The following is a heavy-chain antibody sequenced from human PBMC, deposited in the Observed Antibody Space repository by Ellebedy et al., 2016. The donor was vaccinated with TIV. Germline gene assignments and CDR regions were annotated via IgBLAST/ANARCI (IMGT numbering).Heavy chain of an antibody. CDR1: GGTFSSYA. CDR3: ARGSFYDWRVAGY. Sequence: ASVKVSCKASGGTFSSYAISWVRQAPGQGLEWMGGIIPIFGTANYAQKFQGRVTITADKSTSTAYMELNSLRSEDTAVYYCARGSFYDWRVAGYWGQGTLVTVSS. D-gene: IGHD3-3*01. V-gene: IGHV1-69*06. J-gene: IGHJ4*02. CDR2: IIPIFGTA.